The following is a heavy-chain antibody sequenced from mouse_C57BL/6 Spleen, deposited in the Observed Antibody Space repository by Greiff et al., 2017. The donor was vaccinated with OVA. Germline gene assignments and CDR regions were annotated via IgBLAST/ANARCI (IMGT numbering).Heavy chain of an antibody. V-gene: IGHV1-50*01. CDR3: ARYGKLGGFYAMDY. D-gene: IGHD1-2*01. Sequence: QVQLQQPGAELVKPGASVKLSCKASGYTFTSYWMQWVKQRPGQGLEWIGEIDPSDSYTNYNQKFKGKATLTVYTSSSTAYMQLSSLTSEDSAVYYCARYGKLGGFYAMDYWGQGTSVTVSS. CDR2: IDPSDSYT. CDR1: GYTFTSYW. J-gene: IGHJ4*01.